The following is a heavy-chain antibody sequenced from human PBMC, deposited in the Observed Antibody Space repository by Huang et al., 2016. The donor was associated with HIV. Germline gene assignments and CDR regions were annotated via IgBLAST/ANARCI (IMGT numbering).Heavy chain of an antibody. Sequence: QITLKESGPTLVKPTQTLTLTCTFSGFSLSTSGVGVGWIRQPPGKALEWLALIHWNNDKHYNSSLKSRLTITKDTSKNQVVLTMANVDHLDTATYYCARRAASGWQQEYFHLWGQGTLVTVSS. D-gene: IGHD6-19*01. CDR2: IHWNNDK. V-gene: IGHV2-5*01. J-gene: IGHJ1*01. CDR1: GFSLSTSGVG. CDR3: ARRAASGWQQEYFHL.